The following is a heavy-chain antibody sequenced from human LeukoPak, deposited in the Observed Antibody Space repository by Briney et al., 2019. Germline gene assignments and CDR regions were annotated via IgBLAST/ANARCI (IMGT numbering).Heavy chain of an antibody. CDR2: ISGSGGST. D-gene: IGHD3-16*01. Sequence: GGSLRLSCAASGFTFSSYAMSWVRQAPGKGLEWVSAISGSGGSTYYADSVKGRFTISRDNSKDALYLQMNSLRAEDTAVYYCARDAPFGQYLDYWGQGTLVTVSS. CDR1: GFTFSSYA. V-gene: IGHV3-23*01. CDR3: ARDAPFGQYLDY. J-gene: IGHJ4*02.